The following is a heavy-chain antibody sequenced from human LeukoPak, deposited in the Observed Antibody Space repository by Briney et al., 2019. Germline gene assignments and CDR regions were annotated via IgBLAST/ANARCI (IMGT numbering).Heavy chain of an antibody. CDR2: ISYDGSNK. D-gene: IGHD6-19*01. J-gene: IGHJ4*02. CDR3: ARVRKASSGWYYYFDY. CDR1: GFTFSSYS. Sequence: GGSLRLSCAASGFTFSSYSIHWVRQAPGKGLEWGAVISYDGSNKYYADSVKGRFTISRDNSKNTLYLEMNSLRTEDTAVYYCARVRKASSGWYYYFDYWSQGTLVTVSS. V-gene: IGHV3-30*03.